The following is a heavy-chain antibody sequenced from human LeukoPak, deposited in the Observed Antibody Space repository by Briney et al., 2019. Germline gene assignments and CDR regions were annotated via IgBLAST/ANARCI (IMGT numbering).Heavy chain of an antibody. Sequence: GESLKISCKGSGYSFTSYWIGWVRQMPGKGLEWMGIIYPGDSDTRYSPSFQGQVTISADKSISTAYLKWSSLKASDTAMYYCASTPQYSSSWSLPYYFDYWGQGTLVTVSS. D-gene: IGHD6-13*01. V-gene: IGHV5-51*01. CDR1: GYSFTSYW. CDR3: ASTPQYSSSWSLPYYFDY. CDR2: IYPGDSDT. J-gene: IGHJ4*02.